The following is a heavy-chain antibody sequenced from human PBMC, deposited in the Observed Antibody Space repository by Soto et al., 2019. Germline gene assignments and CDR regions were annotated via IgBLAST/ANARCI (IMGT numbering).Heavy chain of an antibody. CDR2: INHSGTI. CDR3: ASSGMGSFGP. CDR1: GGSFSGYH. V-gene: IGHV4-34*01. Sequence: QVQLQQWGAGLLKPSETLSLTCGVYGGSFSGYHWSWIRQPPGKGLDWIGEINHSGTINYNPSLKSRVYISVDTSKIQFSLKVNSVTAAGTAVYYCASSGMGSFGPWGQGTLVNVSS. J-gene: IGHJ5*02. D-gene: IGHD3-10*01.